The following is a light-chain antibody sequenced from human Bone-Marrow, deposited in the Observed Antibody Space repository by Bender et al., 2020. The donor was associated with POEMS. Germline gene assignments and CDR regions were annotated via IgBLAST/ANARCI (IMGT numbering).Light chain of an antibody. CDR1: SSDVGSYHL. CDR2: DVN. V-gene: IGLV2-23*02. Sequence: QSALTQPASVSGSPGQSITISCTGTSSDVGSYHLVSWYQQHPGKTPHLMIFDVNRRPSGVSDRFSGSKSDNTAFLTISGLQAEDEADYHCCSYAHNSTWVFGGGTKLTVL. J-gene: IGLJ2*01. CDR3: CSYAHNSTWV.